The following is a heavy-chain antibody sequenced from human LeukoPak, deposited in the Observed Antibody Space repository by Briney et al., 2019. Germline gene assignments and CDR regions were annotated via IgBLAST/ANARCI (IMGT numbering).Heavy chain of an antibody. Sequence: SETLCLTCAVYGGSFSGYYWSWIRQPPGKGLEWIGEINHSGSTNYNPSLKSRVTILVDKTKNQFSLKLSPVIAADTAVYYCARPIFCSSTRCTGAMDVWGQGTTVIVSS. J-gene: IGHJ6*01. D-gene: IGHD2-2*01. CDR3: ARPIFCSSTRCTGAMDV. V-gene: IGHV4-34*01. CDR1: GGSFSGYY. CDR2: INHSGST.